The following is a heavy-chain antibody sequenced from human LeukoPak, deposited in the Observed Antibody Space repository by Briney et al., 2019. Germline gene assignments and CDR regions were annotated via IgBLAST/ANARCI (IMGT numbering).Heavy chain of an antibody. Sequence: ASVKVSCKASDYTFTNYGISWVRQAPGQGLEWMGWISAYNGNTNYAQKLQGRVTMTTDTSTSTAYMELRSLRSDDTAVYYCARGVVPAAPEGPRAFDIWGQGTMVTVSS. D-gene: IGHD2-2*01. V-gene: IGHV1-18*01. CDR1: DYTFTNYG. CDR3: ARGVVPAAPEGPRAFDI. J-gene: IGHJ3*02. CDR2: ISAYNGNT.